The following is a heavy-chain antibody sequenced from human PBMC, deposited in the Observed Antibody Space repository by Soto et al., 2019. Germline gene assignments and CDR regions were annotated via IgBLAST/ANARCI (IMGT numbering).Heavy chain of an antibody. V-gene: IGHV4-34*01. CDR2: INHSGNT. D-gene: IGHD2-15*01. Sequence: ASDTLSLTCAVSGGSFNGYYWSWIRQPPGKGLEWIGEINHSGNTNYNPSLKSRVTISVDTSKNQFSLKLSSVTAADTAVYFCARLPGYCSGDSCRIDYWGQGTLVNVSS. J-gene: IGHJ4*02. CDR1: GGSFNGYY. CDR3: ARLPGYCSGDSCRIDY.